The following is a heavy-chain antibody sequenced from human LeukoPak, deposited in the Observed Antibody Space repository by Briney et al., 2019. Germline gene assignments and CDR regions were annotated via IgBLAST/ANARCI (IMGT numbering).Heavy chain of an antibody. CDR1: GGSISSYY. V-gene: IGHV4-59*01. CDR3: ARGLEDGYYSTDC. D-gene: IGHD3-22*01. CDR2: IYYSGST. Sequence: SETLSLTCTVSGGSISSYYWSWIRQPPGKGLEWIGYIYYSGSTNYNPSLKSRVTISVDTSKNQFSLKLSSVTAADTAVYYCARGLEDGYYSTDCWGQGTLVTVSS. J-gene: IGHJ4*02.